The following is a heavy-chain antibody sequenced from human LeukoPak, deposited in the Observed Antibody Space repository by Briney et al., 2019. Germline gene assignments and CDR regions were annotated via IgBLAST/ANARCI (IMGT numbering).Heavy chain of an antibody. CDR3: ARARRYYYGSGSHYRNPNDAFDI. D-gene: IGHD3-10*01. Sequence: PSETLSLTCAVYGGSFSGYYWSWIRQPPGKGLEWIGEINHSGSTNYNPSLKSRVTISVDTSKNQFSLKLSSVTAADTAVYYCARARRYYYGSGSHYRNPNDAFDIWGQGTMVTVSS. V-gene: IGHV4-34*01. CDR2: INHSGST. J-gene: IGHJ3*02. CDR1: GGSFSGYY.